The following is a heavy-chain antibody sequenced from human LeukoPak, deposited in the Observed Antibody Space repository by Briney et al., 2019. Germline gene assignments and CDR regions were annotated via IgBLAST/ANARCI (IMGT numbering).Heavy chain of an antibody. J-gene: IGHJ4*02. CDR1: GFTFSSYA. Sequence: GGSLRLSCAASGFTFSSYAMHWVRQAPDKGLEWVAVISYDGSNKYYADSVKGRFTISRDNSKNTLYLQMNSLRAEDTAVYYCARDLLSRYYFDYWGQGTLVTVSS. CDR3: ARDLLSRYYFDY. D-gene: IGHD6-13*01. V-gene: IGHV3-30*04. CDR2: ISYDGSNK.